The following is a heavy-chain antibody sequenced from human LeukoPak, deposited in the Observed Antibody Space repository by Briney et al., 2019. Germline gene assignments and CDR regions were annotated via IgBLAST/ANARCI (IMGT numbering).Heavy chain of an antibody. CDR1: GGSFSGYY. CDR2: IYYSGST. Sequence: SETLSLTCAVYGGSFSGYYWSWIRQPPGKGLEWIGYIYYSGSTNYNPSLKSRVTISVDTSKNQSSLKLSSVTAADTAVYYCARIEAVEMATIDWGQGTLVTVSS. J-gene: IGHJ4*02. CDR3: ARIEAVEMATID. D-gene: IGHD5-24*01. V-gene: IGHV4-59*08.